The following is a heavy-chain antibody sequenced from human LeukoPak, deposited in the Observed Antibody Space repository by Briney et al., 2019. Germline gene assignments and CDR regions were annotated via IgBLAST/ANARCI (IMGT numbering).Heavy chain of an antibody. CDR2: IIPIFGTA. J-gene: IGHJ4*02. CDR1: GGTFSSYA. CDR3: ARSDSSGYLVDY. Sequence: ASVKVSCKASGGTFSSYAISWVRQAPGQGLEWMGGIIPIFGTANYAQKFQGRVTITADKSTSTAYMELSSLRSEDTAVYYCARSDSSGYLVDYWGQGTLVTVSS. V-gene: IGHV1-69*06. D-gene: IGHD3-22*01.